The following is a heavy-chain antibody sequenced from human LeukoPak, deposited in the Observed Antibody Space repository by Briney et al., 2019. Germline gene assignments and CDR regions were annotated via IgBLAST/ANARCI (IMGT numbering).Heavy chain of an antibody. Sequence: GGSLRLSCAASGFTFSSYSMNWVRQAPGKGLEWVSSISSSSSYIYYADSVKGRFPISRDNAKNSLYLQMNSLRAEDTAVYYCARESGGYYSNYVDYWGQGTLVTVSS. J-gene: IGHJ4*02. V-gene: IGHV3-21*01. CDR3: ARESGGYYSNYVDY. D-gene: IGHD4-11*01. CDR2: ISSSSSYI. CDR1: GFTFSSYS.